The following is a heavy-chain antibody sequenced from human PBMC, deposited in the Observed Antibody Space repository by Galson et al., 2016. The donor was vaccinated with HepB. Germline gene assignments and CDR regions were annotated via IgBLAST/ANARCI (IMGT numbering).Heavy chain of an antibody. CDR3: ARQSSHLGGGDYYVGFDL. J-gene: IGHJ4*02. Sequence: SATLSLTCTVSGGSISSYSWSWIRQSPETGLEWIGDMDDHGGPHPNPPLKSRPTISRDTSDNQSSPRLSSVTAADTAVYYCARQSSHLGGGDYYVGFDLWGQGSLVTVSS. CDR2: MDDHGGP. CDR1: GGSISSYS. V-gene: IGHV4-59*08. D-gene: IGHD3-16*01.